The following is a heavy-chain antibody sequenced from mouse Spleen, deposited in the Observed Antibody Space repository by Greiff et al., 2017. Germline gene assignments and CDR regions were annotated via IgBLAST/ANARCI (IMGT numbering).Heavy chain of an antibody. Sequence: EVQLVESGGGLVKPGGSLKLSCAASGFTFSDYYMYWVRQTPEKRLEWVATISDGGSYTYYPDSVKGRFTISRDNAKNNLYLQMSSLKSEDTAMYYCARDRLGWFAYWGQGTLVTVSA. CDR2: ISDGGSYT. J-gene: IGHJ3*01. CDR3: ARDRLGWFAY. D-gene: IGHD1-2*01. CDR1: GFTFSDYY. V-gene: IGHV5-4*02.